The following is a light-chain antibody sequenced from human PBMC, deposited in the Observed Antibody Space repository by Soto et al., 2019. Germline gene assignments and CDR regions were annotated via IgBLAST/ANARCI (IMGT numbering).Light chain of an antibody. V-gene: IGLV1-40*01. CDR2: GNS. CDR3: QSYDNSLSAYYV. J-gene: IGLJ1*01. Sequence: SVLTQPPSVYRAPGQRVTISCTGSSSNIGAGYDVHWYQQLPGTAPKLLIYGNSNRPSGVPDRFSGSKSGTSASLAITGLQAEDEADYYCQSYDNSLSAYYVFGTGTKVTVL. CDR1: SSNIGAGYD.